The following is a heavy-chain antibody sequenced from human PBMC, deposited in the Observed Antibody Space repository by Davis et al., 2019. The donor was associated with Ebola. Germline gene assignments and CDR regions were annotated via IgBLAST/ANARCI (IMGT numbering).Heavy chain of an antibody. CDR2: IIPILGIA. CDR1: GGTFSSYA. V-gene: IGHV1-69*04. CDR3: ARGDWNYPYYYYGMDV. J-gene: IGHJ6*02. Sequence: AASVKVSCKASGGTFSSYAISWVRQAPGQGLEWMGRIIPILGIANYAQKFQGRVTITADKSTSTAYMELSSLRSEDTAVYYWARGDWNYPYYYYGMDVWGQGTTVTVSS. D-gene: IGHD1-7*01.